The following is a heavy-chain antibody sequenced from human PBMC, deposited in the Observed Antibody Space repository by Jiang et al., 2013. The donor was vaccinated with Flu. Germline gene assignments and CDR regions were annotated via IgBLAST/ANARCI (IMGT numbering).Heavy chain of an antibody. CDR2: SILVTLIP. CDR3: ARHCGGGGTTCYSDFDY. V-gene: IGHV5-51*01. CDR1: GFSFNSYW. J-gene: IGHJ4*02. D-gene: IGHD2-21*01. Sequence: GFSFNSYWIGWVRQMPGKAWSGWGSSILVTLIPDTSPSFQGLVTISADKSINTAYLQWSSLKASDTAMYYCARHCGGGGTTCYSDFDYWGQGTLVTVSS.